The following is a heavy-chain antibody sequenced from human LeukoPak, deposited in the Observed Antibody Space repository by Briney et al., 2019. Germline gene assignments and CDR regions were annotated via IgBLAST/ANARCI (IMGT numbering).Heavy chain of an antibody. J-gene: IGHJ4*02. CDR3: AREVDSSGWFFDY. CDR1: GGSISSYY. V-gene: IGHV4-59*01. D-gene: IGHD6-19*01. Sequence: SETLSLTCTVSGGSISSYYWSWIRQPPGKGLEWIGYIYYSGSTNYNPSLKSRVTISVDTSKNQFSLKLSSVTAADTAVYYCAREVDSSGWFFDYWGQGTPVTVSS. CDR2: IYYSGST.